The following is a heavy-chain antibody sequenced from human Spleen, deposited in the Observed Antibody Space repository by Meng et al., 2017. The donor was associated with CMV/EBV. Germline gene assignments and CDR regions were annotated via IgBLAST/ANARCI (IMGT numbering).Heavy chain of an antibody. CDR1: GYTFTTYG. CDR2: ISAHNGRT. V-gene: IGHV1-18*01. CDR3: ARGYCSGGTCFPHFDY. Sequence: ASVKVSCKVSGYTFTTYGISWVRQAPGQGLEYMGWISAHNGRTKYMERFQGRLTMTTDTPTSTAYMELRSLRSDDTAVYYCARGYCSGGTCFPHFDYWGQGTLVTVSS. J-gene: IGHJ4*02. D-gene: IGHD2-15*01.